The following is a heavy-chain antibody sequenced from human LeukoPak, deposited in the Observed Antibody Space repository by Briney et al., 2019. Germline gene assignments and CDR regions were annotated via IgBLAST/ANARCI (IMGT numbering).Heavy chain of an antibody. CDR2: IRYDGSNK. V-gene: IGHV3-30*02. CDR3: AKDLGQWPPYFDY. J-gene: IGHJ4*02. D-gene: IGHD6-19*01. CDR1: GFTFSSYG. Sequence: PGGSLRLSCAASGFTFSSYGMHWVRQAPGKGLEWVAFIRYDGSNKYYADSVKGRFTISRDNSKKTLYLQMNSLRAEDTAVYYCAKDLGQWPPYFDYWGQGTLVTVSS.